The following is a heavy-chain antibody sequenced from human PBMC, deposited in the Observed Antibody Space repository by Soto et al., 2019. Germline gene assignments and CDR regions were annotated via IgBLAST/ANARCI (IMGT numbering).Heavy chain of an antibody. CDR3: ARGDYDYVWGSYRTNWFDP. Sequence: SETLSLTCVVSGGSLSDYFWSWIRQPPGMALEWIGDIYHRGSINYNPSLKSRVTISVDTSKNQFSLKLSSVTAADTAVYYCARGDYDYVWGSYRTNWFDPWGQGTLVAVSS. D-gene: IGHD3-16*02. J-gene: IGHJ5*02. CDR1: GGSLSDYF. CDR2: IYHRGSI. V-gene: IGHV4-34*01.